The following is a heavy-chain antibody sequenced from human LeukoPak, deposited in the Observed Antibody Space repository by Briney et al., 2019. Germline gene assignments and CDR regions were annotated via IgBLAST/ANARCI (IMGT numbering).Heavy chain of an antibody. J-gene: IGHJ4*02. CDR2: IIPIFGTA. CDR1: GGTFSSYA. Sequence: SVTVSCKAPGGTFSSYAISWVRQAPGQGLEWMGGIIPIFGTANYAQKFQGRVTITAVESTSTAYLELSSLRSEDTAVYYCAKESGALGVPLYDYWGQGILVTGSS. D-gene: IGHD1-1*01. V-gene: IGHV1-69*13. CDR3: AKESGALGVPLYDY.